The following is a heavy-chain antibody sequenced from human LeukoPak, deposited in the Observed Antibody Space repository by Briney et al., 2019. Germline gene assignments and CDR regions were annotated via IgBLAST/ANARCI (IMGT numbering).Heavy chain of an antibody. CDR3: ARWLRWGSYYFDY. V-gene: IGHV4-59*01. CDR1: GGSISSYY. J-gene: IGHJ4*02. CDR2: IYYSGST. D-gene: IGHD5-12*01. Sequence: SETLSLTCTVSGGSISSYYWSWIRQPPGKGLEWIGYIYYSGSTNYNPSLKSRVTISVDTSKNQFSLKLSSVTAADTAVYYCARWLRWGSYYFDYWGQGTLVTVYS.